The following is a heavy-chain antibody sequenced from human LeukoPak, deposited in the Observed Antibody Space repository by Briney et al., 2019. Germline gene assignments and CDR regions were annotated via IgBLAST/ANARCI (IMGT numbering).Heavy chain of an antibody. CDR1: GGSISSGDYY. V-gene: IGHV4-30-4*02. J-gene: IGHJ4*02. CDR2: IYYSGST. CDR3: ARGTDSVSCFDC. D-gene: IGHD3-16*01. Sequence: SDTLSLTCTVSGGSISSGDYYWRWIRQPPGKGLGWIGYIYYSGSTYYNPSLKSRVTISVDTSKNQFSLKLSSVTAADTAVYYCARGTDSVSCFDCWGQGTLVTVSS.